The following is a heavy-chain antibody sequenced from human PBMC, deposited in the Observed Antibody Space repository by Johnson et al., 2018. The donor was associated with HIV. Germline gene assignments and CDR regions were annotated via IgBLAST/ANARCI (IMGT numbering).Heavy chain of an antibody. J-gene: IGHJ3*02. CDR1: GFTFSSYA. CDR3: ARDQWMAGDAFDI. Sequence: QMQLVESGGGVVQPGRSLRLSCAASGFTFSSYAMHWVRQAPDKGLEWVAVISYDGSNKYYADSVKGRITISRDNAKNSLYLQMNSLRAEDTAVYYCARDQWMAGDAFDIWGQGTVVTVSS. V-gene: IGHV3-30-3*01. CDR2: ISYDGSNK. D-gene: IGHD5-24*01.